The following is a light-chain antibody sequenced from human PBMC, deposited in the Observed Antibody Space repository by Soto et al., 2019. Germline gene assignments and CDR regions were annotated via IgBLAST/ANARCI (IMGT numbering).Light chain of an antibody. CDR2: SNN. Sequence: QSVLTQPPSASGTPRQRVTLSCSGSSSTIGRNTVNWYQQLPGTAPKLLIYSNNQRPSGVPDRFSGSKSGTSGSLAISGLQSEDEADYYCEAWDGSLDNYVFGTGTKVTVL. J-gene: IGLJ1*01. CDR1: SSTIGRNT. V-gene: IGLV1-44*01. CDR3: EAWDGSLDNYV.